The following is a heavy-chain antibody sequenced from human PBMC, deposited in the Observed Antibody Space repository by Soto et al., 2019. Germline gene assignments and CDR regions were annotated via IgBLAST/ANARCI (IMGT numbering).Heavy chain of an antibody. CDR3: ARESSSGWYSDDAFDI. V-gene: IGHV1-69*04. CDR1: GGTFSSYT. J-gene: IGHJ3*02. Sequence: ASVKVSCKASGGTFSSYTISWVRQAPGQGLEWMGRIIPILGIANYAQKFQGRVTITADKSTSTAYMELSSLRSEDTAVYYCARESSSGWYSDDAFDIWGQGTMVTVSS. D-gene: IGHD6-19*01. CDR2: IIPILGIA.